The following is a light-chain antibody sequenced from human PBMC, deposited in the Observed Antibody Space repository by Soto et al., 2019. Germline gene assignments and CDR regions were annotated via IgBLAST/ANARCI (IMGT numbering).Light chain of an antibody. Sequence: EIVLTQSPGTLSLSPGERATLSCRASQSVSSSYFAWYQQKPGQAPRLLIYGASSRATGIPDRFSGSGSGKDFTFTISKLKPEDLEVNYFQQYVTSRSRTFGQGTKVEIK. CDR3: QQYVTSRSRT. V-gene: IGKV3-20*01. J-gene: IGKJ1*01. CDR2: GAS. CDR1: QSVSSSY.